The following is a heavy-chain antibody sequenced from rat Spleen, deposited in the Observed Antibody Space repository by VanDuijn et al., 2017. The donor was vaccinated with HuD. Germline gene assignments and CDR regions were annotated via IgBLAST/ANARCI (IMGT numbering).Heavy chain of an antibody. CDR1: GFTFSNYD. CDR3: ARHFEYTTDYYLYAYYFDY. D-gene: IGHD1-6*01. J-gene: IGHJ2*01. V-gene: IGHV5-25*01. CDR2: ISPSGGST. Sequence: EVQLVESGGGLVQPGRSLKLSCAASGFTFSNYDMAWVRQAPTKGLEWVASISPSGGSTYYRDSVKGRFTVSRDNAKSTLYLQMDSLRSEDTATYYCARHFEYTTDYYLYAYYFDYWGQGVMVTVSS.